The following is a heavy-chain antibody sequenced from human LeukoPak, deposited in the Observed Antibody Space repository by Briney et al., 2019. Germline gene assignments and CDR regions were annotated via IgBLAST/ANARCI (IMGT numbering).Heavy chain of an antibody. CDR2: INHSGST. J-gene: IGHJ4*02. D-gene: IGHD3/OR15-3a*01. V-gene: IGHV4-34*01. CDR1: GGSFSGYY. CDR3: ARHGTGTGYPLDY. Sequence: SETLSLTCAVYGGSFSGYYWSWIRQPPGKGLEWIGEINHSGSTNYNPSLKSRVTISVDTSKNQFSLKLTSVSAADTAMYYCARHGTGTGYPLDYWGLGTLVTVSS.